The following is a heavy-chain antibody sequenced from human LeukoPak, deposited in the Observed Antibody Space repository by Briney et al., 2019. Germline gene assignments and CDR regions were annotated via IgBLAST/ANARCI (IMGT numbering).Heavy chain of an antibody. CDR2: ISSSSSYI. V-gene: IGHV3-21*01. Sequence: GGSLRLSCAASGFTFSSYSMNWVRQAPGKGLEWVSSISSSSSYIYYADSVKGRFTISRDNAKNSLYLQMNSLRAEDTAVYYCARVGYCSGTSCYLRISDAFDIWGQGTIVTVSS. J-gene: IGHJ3*02. D-gene: IGHD2-2*01. CDR3: ARVGYCSGTSCYLRISDAFDI. CDR1: GFTFSSYS.